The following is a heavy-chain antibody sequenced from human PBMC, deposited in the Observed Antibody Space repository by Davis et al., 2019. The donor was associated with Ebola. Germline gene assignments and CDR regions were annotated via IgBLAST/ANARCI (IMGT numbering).Heavy chain of an antibody. Sequence: SETLSLTCTVSGGSISSSSYYWGWIRQPPGQGLVWLGSIYYSGSTYYNPSPKSRVTISVDTSKNQFSLKLSSVTAADTAVYYCATTPGGIPVWGQGTLVTVSS. V-gene: IGHV4-39*01. CDR2: IYYSGST. J-gene: IGHJ4*02. CDR1: GGSISSSSYY. CDR3: ATTPGGIPV. D-gene: IGHD3-16*01.